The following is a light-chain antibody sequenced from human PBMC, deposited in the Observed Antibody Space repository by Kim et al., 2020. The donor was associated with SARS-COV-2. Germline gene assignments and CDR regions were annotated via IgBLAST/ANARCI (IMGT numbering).Light chain of an antibody. CDR2: GKN. CDR1: SLRRYY. CDR3: NSRDSSGNHWV. V-gene: IGLV3-19*01. J-gene: IGLJ3*02. Sequence: ALGQTVRITCQGDSLRRYYASWYQKKPGQAPVLVIYGKNNRPSGIPERFSGSSSGNTAYLTITGTQAEDETDYYCNSRDSSGNHWVFGGGTQLTVL.